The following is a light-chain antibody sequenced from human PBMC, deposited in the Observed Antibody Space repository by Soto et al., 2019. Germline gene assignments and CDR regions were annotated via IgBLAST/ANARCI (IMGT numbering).Light chain of an antibody. CDR3: QQYHDWVT. J-gene: IGKJ4*01. Sequence: ETVMTQSPGTLSVSPGESATLSCGTSQSVSSNLAWYQQKPAQAPRLLIYGASTRATGIPARFSGSGSGTEFTLTISYLRPEDSAVYFCQQYHDWVTFGGGTKVDIK. CDR1: QSVSSN. CDR2: GAS. V-gene: IGKV3D-15*01.